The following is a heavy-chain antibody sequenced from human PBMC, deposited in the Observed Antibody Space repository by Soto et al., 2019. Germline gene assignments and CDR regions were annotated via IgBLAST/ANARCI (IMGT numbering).Heavy chain of an antibody. V-gene: IGHV1-18*01. D-gene: IGHD3-10*01. J-gene: IGHJ4*02. CDR2: ISGYNGNT. Sequence: QVQLVQSGAEVKKPGASVKVSCKTSGYTSTTYGINWVRQAPGQGLEWMGWISGYNGNTNYAQKFQSRVIMTTDTSTTTAYMELRSLRSDDTAVYYCARVGGVKDYHYVDAFDHWGQGSLVTVSS. CDR3: ARVGGVKDYHYVDAFDH. CDR1: GYTSTTYG.